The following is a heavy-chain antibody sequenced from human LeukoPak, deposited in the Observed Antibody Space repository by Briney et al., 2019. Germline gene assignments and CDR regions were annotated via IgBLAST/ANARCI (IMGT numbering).Heavy chain of an antibody. CDR2: NYYSGST. CDR1: GGSISSYY. Sequence: SETLSLTCTVSGGSISSYYWSWIRQPPGKGLEWIGYNYYSGSTNYNPSLKSRVTISVDTSKNQFSLRLSSVTAADTAVYYCANTHLAAPPFDYWGQGTLVIVSS. D-gene: IGHD6-6*01. V-gene: IGHV4-59*08. CDR3: ANTHLAAPPFDY. J-gene: IGHJ4*02.